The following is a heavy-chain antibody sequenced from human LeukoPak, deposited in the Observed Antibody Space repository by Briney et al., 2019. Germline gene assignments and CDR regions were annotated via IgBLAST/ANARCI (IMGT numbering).Heavy chain of an antibody. CDR2: TGPDGSHP. Sequence: GGSLRLSCAASGFTFSRHYMHWVRQGPGKGLVWVSHTGPDGSHPTYADSVRGRFTMSRDNAKNILYLQMNSLRVEDTAVYYCVRNGEYSGADLDHWGHGTLVTVSS. V-gene: IGHV3-74*03. CDR1: GFTFSRHY. CDR3: VRNGEYSGADLDH. J-gene: IGHJ4*01. D-gene: IGHD5-12*01.